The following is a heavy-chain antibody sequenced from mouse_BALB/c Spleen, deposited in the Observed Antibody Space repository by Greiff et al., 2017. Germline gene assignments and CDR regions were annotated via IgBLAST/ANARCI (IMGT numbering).Heavy chain of an antibody. CDR2: ISSGGST. CDR3: ARVGNGGLAY. CDR1: GFTFSSYA. Sequence: EVKLVESGGGLVKPGGSLKLSCAASGFTFSSYAMSWVRQTPEKRLEWVASISSGGSTYYPDSVKGRFTISRDNARNILYLQMSSLRSEDTAMYYCARVGNGGLAYWGQGTLVTVSA. D-gene: IGHD2-1*01. V-gene: IGHV5-6-5*01. J-gene: IGHJ3*01.